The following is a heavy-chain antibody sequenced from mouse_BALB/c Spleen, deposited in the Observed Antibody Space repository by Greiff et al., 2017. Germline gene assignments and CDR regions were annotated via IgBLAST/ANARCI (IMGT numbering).Heavy chain of an antibody. Sequence: EVMLVESGGGLVQPGGSRKLSCAASGFTFSSFGMHWVRQAPEKGLEWVAYISSGSSTIYYADTVKGRFTISRDNPTNTLFLQMTSLRSEDTAMYYCARSDYGSSPFAYWGQGTLVTVSA. CDR1: GFTFSSFG. CDR3: ARSDYGSSPFAY. CDR2: ISSGSSTI. D-gene: IGHD1-1*01. V-gene: IGHV5-17*02. J-gene: IGHJ3*01.